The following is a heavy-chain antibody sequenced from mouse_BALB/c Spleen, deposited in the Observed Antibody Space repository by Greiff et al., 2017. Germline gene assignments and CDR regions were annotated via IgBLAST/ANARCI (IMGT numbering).Heavy chain of an antibody. CDR1: GYAFTNYL. Sequence: LVESGAELVRPGTSVKVSCKASGYAFTNYLIEWVKQRPGQGLEWIGVINPGSGGTNYNEKFKGKATLTADKSSSTAYMQLSSLTSDDSAVYFCARWGNYFDYWGQGTTLTVSS. J-gene: IGHJ2*01. CDR2: INPGSGGT. CDR3: ARWGNYFDY. V-gene: IGHV1-54*03.